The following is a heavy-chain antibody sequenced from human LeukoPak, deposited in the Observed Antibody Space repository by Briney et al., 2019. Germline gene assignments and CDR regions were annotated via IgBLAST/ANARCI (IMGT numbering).Heavy chain of an antibody. CDR2: ISGSGGST. Sequence: GGSLRLFCAASGFTFSSYAMSWVRQAPGKGLEWVSAISGSGGSTYYADSVKGRFTISRDNSKNTLYLQMNSLRAEDTAVYYCAKDPRGSYGTLYYFDYWGQGTLVTVSS. CDR1: GFTFSSYA. D-gene: IGHD1-26*01. CDR3: AKDPRGSYGTLYYFDY. J-gene: IGHJ4*02. V-gene: IGHV3-23*01.